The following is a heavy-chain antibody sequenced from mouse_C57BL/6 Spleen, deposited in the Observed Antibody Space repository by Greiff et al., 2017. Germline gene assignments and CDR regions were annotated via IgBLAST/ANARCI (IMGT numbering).Heavy chain of an antibody. CDR3: ARTAQATVQFAY. V-gene: IGHV1-76*01. CDR2: IYPGSGNT. Sequence: QVQLQQSGAELVRPGASVKLSCKASGYTFTDYYINWVKQRPGQGLEWIARIYPGSGNTYYNEKFKGKATLTAEKSSSTAYMQLSSLTSEDSAVYICARTAQATVQFAYWGQGTLVTVSA. CDR1: GYTFTDYY. J-gene: IGHJ3*01. D-gene: IGHD3-2*02.